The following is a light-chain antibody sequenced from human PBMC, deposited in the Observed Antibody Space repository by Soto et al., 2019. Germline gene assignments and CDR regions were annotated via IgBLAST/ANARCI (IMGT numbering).Light chain of an antibody. CDR1: HSVSSSY. CDR3: QQHGSSPIT. V-gene: IGKV3-20*01. J-gene: IGKJ5*01. Sequence: ELVLTQYPGTLSLSPGERCALSCMVVHSVSSSYLAWYQQKPVQARRLLIYSASSRATGIPDRFSGSGSGADYTLTISSLEPEDFAVYYCQQHGSSPITVGQGTRLDIK. CDR2: SAS.